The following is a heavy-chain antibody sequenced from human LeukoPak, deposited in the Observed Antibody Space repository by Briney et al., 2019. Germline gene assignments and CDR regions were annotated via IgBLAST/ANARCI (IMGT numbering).Heavy chain of an antibody. J-gene: IGHJ5*02. CDR2: INPNSGGT. CDR1: GYTFTGYY. Sequence: ASVKVSCKASGYTFTGYYMHWVRQAPGQGLEWMGWINPNSGGTNYAQKFQGRVTMTRDTSISTAYMELSRLRSDDTAVYYCARRRLYCSSTSCYSASGPIWFDPWGQGTLVTVSS. CDR3: ARRRLYCSSTSCYSASGPIWFDP. V-gene: IGHV1-2*02. D-gene: IGHD2-2*02.